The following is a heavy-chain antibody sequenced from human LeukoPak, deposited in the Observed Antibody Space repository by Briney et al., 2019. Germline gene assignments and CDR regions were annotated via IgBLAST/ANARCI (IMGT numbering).Heavy chain of an antibody. J-gene: IGHJ6*04. CDR3: ARSYCSGGSCHVAGMDV. CDR1: GFTFDDYA. CDR2: IYYSGST. Sequence: GSLRLSCAASGFTFDDYAMHWVRQAPGKGLEWIGYIYYSGSTNYNPSLKSRVTISVDTSKNQFSLKLNSVTAADTAVYYCARSYCSGGSCHVAGMDVWGKGTTVTVSS. D-gene: IGHD2-15*01. V-gene: IGHV4-59*01.